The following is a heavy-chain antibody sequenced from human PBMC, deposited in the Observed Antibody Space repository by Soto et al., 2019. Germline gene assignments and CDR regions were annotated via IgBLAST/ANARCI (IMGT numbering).Heavy chain of an antibody. CDR2: IYHSGSA. CDR1: GDSISSGGYS. CDR3: ARGRLLPAVNFDY. D-gene: IGHD2-2*01. Sequence: SETLSLTCAVSGDSISSGGYSWSWIRRPPGKGLEWIGYIYHSGSASYNPSLKSRVTISVDGSKNHFSLQLSSVTAADTAVYYCARGRLLPAVNFDYWGQGTPVTVSS. J-gene: IGHJ4*02. V-gene: IGHV4-30-2*01.